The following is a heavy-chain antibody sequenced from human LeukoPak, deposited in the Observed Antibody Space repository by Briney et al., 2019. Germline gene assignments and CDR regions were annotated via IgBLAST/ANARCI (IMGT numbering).Heavy chain of an antibody. CDR3: ARLSRLDY. Sequence: SETLSLTCTVSGDSTSSSTYYWDWIRQAPGKGLEWIGNIYDSGTTHYNPSLKSRVTISVDTSKNQFSLKLSSVIAADTAVYYCARLSRLDYWGQGTLVTVSS. CDR1: GDSTSSSTYY. J-gene: IGHJ4*02. CDR2: IYDSGTT. V-gene: IGHV4-39*07.